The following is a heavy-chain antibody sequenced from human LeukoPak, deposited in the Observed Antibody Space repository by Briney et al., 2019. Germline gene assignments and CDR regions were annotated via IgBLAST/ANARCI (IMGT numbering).Heavy chain of an antibody. CDR1: GFSFSNYG. V-gene: IGHV3-30*02. Sequence: GGSPRLSCAASGFSFSNYGMHWVRQAPGKGLEWVAFIQNDEIDKFYVDSVKGRFTISRDNSRNTLYLQMNSLRADDTAVYYCARVTRYYDILTGFYYSGMDVWGQGTTVTVSS. J-gene: IGHJ6*02. CDR3: ARVTRYYDILTGFYYSGMDV. D-gene: IGHD3-9*01. CDR2: IQNDEIDK.